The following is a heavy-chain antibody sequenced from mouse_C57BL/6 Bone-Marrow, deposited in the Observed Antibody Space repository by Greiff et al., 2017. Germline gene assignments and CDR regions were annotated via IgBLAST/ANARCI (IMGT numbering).Heavy chain of an antibody. Sequence: EVQLVESGGGLVQPGESLKLSCESNEYEFPSHDMSWVRKTPEKRLELVAAINSDGGSTYYPDNIERRFIISRDNTKKTLYLQMSSLRSEDTAVXYCAIQSTMVTAWFAYWGKGTLVTVSA. CDR3: AIQSTMVTAWFAY. CDR2: INSDGGST. CDR1: EYEFPSHD. D-gene: IGHD2-2*01. J-gene: IGHJ3*01. V-gene: IGHV5-2*01.